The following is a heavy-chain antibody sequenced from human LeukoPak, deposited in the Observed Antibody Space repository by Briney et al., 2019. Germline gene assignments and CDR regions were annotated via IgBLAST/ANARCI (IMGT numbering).Heavy chain of an antibody. CDR3: ASTSSSWYEVAFLGGGYDY. CDR2: ISSSGSTI. J-gene: IGHJ4*02. CDR1: GCTFSDYY. V-gene: IGHV3-11*01. D-gene: IGHD6-13*01. Sequence: GGSLRLSCAASGCTFSDYYMSWIRQAPGKGLEWVSYISSSGSTIYYADSVKGRFTISRDNAKNSLYLQMNSLRAEDTAVYYCASTSSSWYEVAFLGGGYDYWGQGTLVTVSS.